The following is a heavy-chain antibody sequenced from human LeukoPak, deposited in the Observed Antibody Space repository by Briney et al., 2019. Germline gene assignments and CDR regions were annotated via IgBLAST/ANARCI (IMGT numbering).Heavy chain of an antibody. V-gene: IGHV3-9*01. Sequence: PGGSLRLSCAASGFTFDDYAMHWVRQAPGKGLEWVSGISRNSGSIGYADSVKGRFTISRDNAKNSLYLQMNSLRAEDTALYYCAKGNYFDYWGQGTLVTVSS. CDR2: ISRNSGSI. J-gene: IGHJ4*02. CDR1: GFTFDDYA. CDR3: AKGNYFDY.